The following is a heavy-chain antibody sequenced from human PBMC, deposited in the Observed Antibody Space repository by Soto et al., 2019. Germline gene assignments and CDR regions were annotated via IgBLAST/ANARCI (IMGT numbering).Heavy chain of an antibody. V-gene: IGHV4-4*02. D-gene: IGHD6-19*01. CDR2: IYYSGRT. CDR1: GGSISTSNW. CDR3: ARRAVAGTSWFDP. J-gene: IGHJ5*02. Sequence: ASETLSLTCAVSGGSISTSNWWNWVRQPPGKGLEWIGEIYYSGRTNFNPSLKSRVTISIDKSKNQVSLRLSSVTAADTAVYYCARRAVAGTSWFDPWGQGTQVTVS.